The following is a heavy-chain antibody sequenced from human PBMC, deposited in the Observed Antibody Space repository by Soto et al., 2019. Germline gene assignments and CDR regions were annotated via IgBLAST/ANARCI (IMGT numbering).Heavy chain of an antibody. CDR1: GYTFTRYY. CDR3: ARGYHYYDSSGYYGY. J-gene: IGHJ4*02. CDR2: INPSGGST. Sequence: ASVKVSCKGAGYTFTRYYMHWVRQAPGQGLEWMGIINPSGGSTSYAQKFQGRVTMTRDTSTSTVYMELSSLRSEDTAVYYCARGYHYYDSSGYYGYWGQGTLVTVSS. V-gene: IGHV1-46*03. D-gene: IGHD3-22*01.